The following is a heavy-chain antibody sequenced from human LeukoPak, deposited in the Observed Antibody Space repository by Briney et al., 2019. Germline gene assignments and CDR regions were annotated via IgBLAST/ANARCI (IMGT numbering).Heavy chain of an antibody. V-gene: IGHV4-34*01. J-gene: IGHJ4*02. Sequence: SETLSLTCAVYGGSFSGYYWSWIRQPPGKGLEWIGEINHSGSTNYNPSLKSRVTISVDTSKNQFSLKLSSVTAADTAVYYCVSLNPLGIAVAGTPNDYWGQGTLGTVSS. D-gene: IGHD6-19*01. CDR2: INHSGST. CDR3: VSLNPLGIAVAGTPNDY. CDR1: GGSFSGYY.